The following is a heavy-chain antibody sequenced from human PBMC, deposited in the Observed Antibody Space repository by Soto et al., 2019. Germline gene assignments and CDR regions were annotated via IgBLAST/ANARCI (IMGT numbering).Heavy chain of an antibody. J-gene: IGHJ4*02. Sequence: ASVKVSCKASGGIFSSYAISWLRQAPGQGPEWMGAVIPILGQAYYAQNFQDRVTITADESTRTAYMDLISLRSDDTAVYFCARVGGVGAPPGADYWGQGTLVTVS. D-gene: IGHD1-26*01. V-gene: IGHV1-69*13. CDR1: GGIFSSYA. CDR3: ARVGGVGAPPGADY. CDR2: VIPILGQA.